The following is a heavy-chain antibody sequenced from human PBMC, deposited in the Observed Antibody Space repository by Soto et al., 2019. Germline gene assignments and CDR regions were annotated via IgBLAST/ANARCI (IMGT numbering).Heavy chain of an antibody. CDR2: INGRSNYK. J-gene: IGHJ4*02. D-gene: IGHD1-26*01. Sequence: EVQVVESGGGLVKPGGSLRLSCATSGFSFSTYNMNWVRQAPGKGLEWVSSINGRSNYKYSTDSVKGRFAISRDNPKNSLYPQMDSLRVEDTAVYYCVREDGLVGSNSAFDYWGQGTLVTVSS. CDR3: VREDGLVGSNSAFDY. CDR1: GFSFSTYN. V-gene: IGHV3-21*02.